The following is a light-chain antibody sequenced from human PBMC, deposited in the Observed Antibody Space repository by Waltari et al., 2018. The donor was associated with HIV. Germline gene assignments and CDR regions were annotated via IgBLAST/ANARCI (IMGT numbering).Light chain of an antibody. Sequence: DIQLTQSPSPLSASVGDRVTITCRASQTIGDFVNWYQQKPGKHPKLLIYAATRLQPGVPSRFSGSGSGTDFALTISSLQPEDFAIYYCEQIYTFPLFTFGPGTKVDIK. CDR2: AAT. CDR3: EQIYTFPLFT. CDR1: QTIGDF. V-gene: IGKV1-39*01. J-gene: IGKJ3*01.